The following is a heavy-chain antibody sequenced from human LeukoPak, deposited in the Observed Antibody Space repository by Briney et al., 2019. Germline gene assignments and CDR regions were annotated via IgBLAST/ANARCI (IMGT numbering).Heavy chain of an antibody. J-gene: IGHJ3*02. CDR2: ITPYNDKT. CDR3: ARRAAVAGPRSYSFDI. V-gene: IGHV1-18*01. Sequence: GASVKVFCKASGYTLVNHGITWVRQAPGQGLEWMGWITPYNDKTNYAQRFQGRLTMTTETSTNTAYMELRSLRSDDTAVYYCARRAAVAGPRSYSFDIWGQGTMVTVSS. CDR1: GYTLVNHG. D-gene: IGHD6-19*01.